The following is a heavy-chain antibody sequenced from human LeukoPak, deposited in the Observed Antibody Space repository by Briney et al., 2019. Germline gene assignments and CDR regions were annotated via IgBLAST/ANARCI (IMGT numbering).Heavy chain of an antibody. CDR2: ISYDGSNK. CDR1: GFTVSSYA. Sequence: PGRSLRPSCAASGFTVSSYAMHWVRQAPGKGVGGGSVISYDGSNKYYAVSEKGRFTITRDNSKTTLYLQMDSLRAKATAVYYCANVALLWFGELRRDYFDYWGREPWSPSPQ. V-gene: IGHV3-30-3*01. J-gene: IGHJ4*02. CDR3: ANVALLWFGELRRDYFDY. D-gene: IGHD3-10*01.